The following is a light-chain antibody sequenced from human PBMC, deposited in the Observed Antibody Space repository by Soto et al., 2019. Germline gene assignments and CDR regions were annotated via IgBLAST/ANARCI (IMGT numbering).Light chain of an antibody. CDR3: MQAVQAPLA. J-gene: IGKJ2*01. CDR1: QSLLHYNGYNY. Sequence: DIVMTQSPVSLPVTPGEPASISCRTSQSLLHYNGYNYLDWYLQKPGQSPQLLIYLGSNRASGVPDRFSGSGSGTGFTLQITRVEAEDVGVYYCMQAVQAPLAFGQGTKLESK. CDR2: LGS. V-gene: IGKV2-28*01.